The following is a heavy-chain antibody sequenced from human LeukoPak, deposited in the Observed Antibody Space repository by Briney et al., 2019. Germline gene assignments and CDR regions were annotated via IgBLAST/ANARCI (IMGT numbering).Heavy chain of an antibody. V-gene: IGHV3-74*01. Sequence: GGSLRLSCAASGFTFSSYWMHWVGQAPGKGLVWVSRINSDGSSTSYADSVKGRFTISRDNAKNTLYLQMNSLRAEDTAVYYCAREQWLVRKGYDYWGQGTLVTVSS. J-gene: IGHJ4*02. CDR3: AREQWLVRKGYDY. CDR2: INSDGSST. CDR1: GFTFSSYW. D-gene: IGHD6-19*01.